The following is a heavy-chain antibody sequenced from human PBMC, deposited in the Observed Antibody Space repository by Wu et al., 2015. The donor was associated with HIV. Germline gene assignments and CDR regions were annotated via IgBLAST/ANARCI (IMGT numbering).Heavy chain of an antibody. CDR1: AYTLTELS. V-gene: IGHV1-24*01. J-gene: IGHJ3*01. CDR2: FDREDGET. D-gene: IGHD3-16*01. CDR3: ATDVWGSDTFDV. Sequence: QVQLVQSGAEVKKPGASVKVSCKVSAYTLTELSIHWVRQAPGKGLEWMGGFDREDGETIYTQSFRGRVTMTEDTSTDTAYMELSSLTSEDTAVYYCATDVWGSDTFDVWGRGTMVTVSS.